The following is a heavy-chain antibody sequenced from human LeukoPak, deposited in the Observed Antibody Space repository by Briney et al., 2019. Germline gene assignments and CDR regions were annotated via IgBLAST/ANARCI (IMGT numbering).Heavy chain of an antibody. D-gene: IGHD2-2*01. CDR1: GFTFSSYA. Sequence: GGSLRLSCAASGFTFSSYAMSWVRQAPGKGLEWVAAISGSGGSTYYADSVKGRFTISRDNSKNTLYLQMNSLRAEDTAVYDCAKGDCSSTSCFSDYWGQGTLVTVSS. V-gene: IGHV3-23*01. J-gene: IGHJ4*02. CDR3: AKGDCSSTSCFSDY. CDR2: ISGSGGST.